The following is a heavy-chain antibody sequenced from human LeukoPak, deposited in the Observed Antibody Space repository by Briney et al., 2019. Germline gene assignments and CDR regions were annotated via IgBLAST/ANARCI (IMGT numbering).Heavy chain of an antibody. CDR2: INHSGST. D-gene: IGHD3-22*01. Sequence: SETLSLTCAVYGGSFSGYYWSWIRQPPGKGLEWIGEINHSGSTNYNPSLKSRVSISVDTSKNQFSLKLSSVTAADTAVYYCAILIRDSSGYRDNWFDPWGQGTLVTVSS. CDR1: GGSFSGYY. V-gene: IGHV4-34*01. J-gene: IGHJ5*02. CDR3: AILIRDSSGYRDNWFDP.